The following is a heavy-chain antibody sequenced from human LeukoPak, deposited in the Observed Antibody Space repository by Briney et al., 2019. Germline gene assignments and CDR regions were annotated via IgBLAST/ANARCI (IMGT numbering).Heavy chain of an antibody. V-gene: IGHV4-34*01. D-gene: IGHD1-1*01. Sequence: PSETLSLTCAVYGGSFSGYYWSWIRQPPGKGLEWIGSIYYSGSTYYNPSLKSRVTISVDTSKNQFSLKLSSVTAADSAVYYCASHDDSNWFDPWGQGTLVTVSS. CDR2: IYYSGST. CDR1: GGSFSGYY. J-gene: IGHJ5*02. CDR3: ASHDDSNWFDP.